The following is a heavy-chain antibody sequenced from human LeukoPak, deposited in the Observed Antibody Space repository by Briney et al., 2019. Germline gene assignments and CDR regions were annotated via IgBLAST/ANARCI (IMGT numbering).Heavy chain of an antibody. CDR3: ARLRGNYDFWSGYPYNWFDP. D-gene: IGHD3-3*01. V-gene: IGHV4-59*05. Sequence: SETLSLTCTVSGGSISSYYWSWIRQPPGKGLEWIGSIYYSGSTYYNPSLKSRVTISVDTSKNQFSLKLSSVTAADTAVYYCARLRGNYDFWSGYPYNWFDPWGQGTLVTVSS. CDR1: GGSISSYY. CDR2: IYYSGST. J-gene: IGHJ5*02.